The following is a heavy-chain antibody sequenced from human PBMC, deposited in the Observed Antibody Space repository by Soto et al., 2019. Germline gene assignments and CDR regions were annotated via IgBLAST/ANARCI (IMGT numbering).Heavy chain of an antibody. Sequence: SETLSLTCTFSGGSISSGDYYWSWIRQPPGKGLEWIGYIYYSGSTYYNPSLKSRVTISVDTSKNQFSLKLSSVTAADTAVYYCARDPPYYYYGMDVWGQGTTVTVSS. CDR3: ARDPPYYYYGMDV. V-gene: IGHV4-30-4*01. CDR1: GGSISSGDYY. J-gene: IGHJ6*02. CDR2: IYYSGST.